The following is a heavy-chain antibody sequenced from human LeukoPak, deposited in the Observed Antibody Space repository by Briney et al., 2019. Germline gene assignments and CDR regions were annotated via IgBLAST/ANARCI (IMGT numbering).Heavy chain of an antibody. CDR3: ARASHDYGDYSHFDY. V-gene: IGHV4-59*12. J-gene: IGHJ4*02. CDR2: IYYSGST. D-gene: IGHD4-17*01. CDR1: GGSISSYY. Sequence: QPSETLSLTCTVSGGSISSYYWSWIRQPPGKGLEWIGYIYYSGSTNYNPSLKSRVTISVDKSKSQFSLKLSSVTAADTAVYYCARASHDYGDYSHFDYWGQGTLVTVSS.